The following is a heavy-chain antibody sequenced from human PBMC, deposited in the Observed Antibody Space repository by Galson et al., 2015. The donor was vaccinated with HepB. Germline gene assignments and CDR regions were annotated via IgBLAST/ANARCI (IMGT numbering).Heavy chain of an antibody. D-gene: IGHD3-10*01. J-gene: IGHJ3*02. CDR3: ARGSYYKALDAFDI. V-gene: IGHV1-69*04. CDR2: IIPILGIA. Sequence: SVKVSCKASGGTFSSYAISWVRQAPGQGLEWMGRIIPILGIANYAQKFQGRVTITADKSASTAYMELSSLRSEDTAVYYCARGSYYKALDAFDIWGQGTMVTVSS. CDR1: GGTFSSYA.